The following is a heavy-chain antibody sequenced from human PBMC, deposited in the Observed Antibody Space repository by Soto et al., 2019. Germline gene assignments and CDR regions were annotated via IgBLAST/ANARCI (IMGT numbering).Heavy chain of an antibody. Sequence: ASVKVSCKVSGYTLTELSMHWVRQAPGKGLEWMGGFDPEDGETIYAQKFQGRVTMTEDTSTDTAYMELSSLRSEDTAVYYCATVDIVLMVYADWGQGTLVTVSS. V-gene: IGHV1-24*01. CDR1: GYTLTELS. CDR2: FDPEDGET. J-gene: IGHJ4*02. CDR3: ATVDIVLMVYAD. D-gene: IGHD2-8*01.